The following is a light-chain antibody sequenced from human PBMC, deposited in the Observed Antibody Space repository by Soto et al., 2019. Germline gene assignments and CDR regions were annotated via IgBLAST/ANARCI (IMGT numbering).Light chain of an antibody. J-gene: IGKJ1*01. Sequence: EIVLTQSPGTLSLSPGERATLSCRASQSVSSSYLAWYQQKPGQAPRLLINGASSRATGIPDRFSGSGSGTDFTLTISRLEPEDFAVYYCQQYGSSPPTWTFCQGTKVDIK. V-gene: IGKV3-20*01. CDR1: QSVSSSY. CDR2: GAS. CDR3: QQYGSSPPTWT.